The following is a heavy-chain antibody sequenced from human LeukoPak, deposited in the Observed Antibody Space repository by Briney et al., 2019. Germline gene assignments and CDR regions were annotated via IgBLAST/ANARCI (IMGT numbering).Heavy chain of an antibody. CDR2: MYLSGTT. J-gene: IGHJ4*02. V-gene: IGHV4-4*02. D-gene: IGHD3-22*01. CDR3: AGLVGRYSSGLYYYYFDY. Sequence: SETLSLTCTVSGDSINSLDMWSWVGRPPGKGLEWIGEMYLSGTTHSNPSVKSRVTISIDKSTNQFSFNLSSVTAADTAVYYCAGLVGRYSSGLYYYYFDYWGQGTLVTVSS. CDR1: GDSINSLDM.